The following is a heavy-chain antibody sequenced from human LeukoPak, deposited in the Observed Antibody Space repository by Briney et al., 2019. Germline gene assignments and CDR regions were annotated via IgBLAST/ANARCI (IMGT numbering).Heavy chain of an antibody. Sequence: SQTLSLTCTVSGGSISSGSYYWSWIRQPAGKGLEWIGRIYTSGSTNYNPSLKSRVTISVDTSKNQFSLKLSSVTAADTAVYYCAGAPYSGSYDYWGQGTLVTVSS. CDR3: AGAPYSGSYDY. D-gene: IGHD1-26*01. CDR1: GGSISSGSYY. V-gene: IGHV4-61*02. J-gene: IGHJ4*02. CDR2: IYTSGST.